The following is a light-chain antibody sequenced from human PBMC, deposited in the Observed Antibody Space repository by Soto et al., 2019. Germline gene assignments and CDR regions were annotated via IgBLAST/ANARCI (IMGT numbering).Light chain of an antibody. CDR1: SSDVGGYNY. Sequence: QSVLTQPPSASGSPGRSVTISCTGTSSDVGGYNYVSWYQQHPGKAPKLMIYEVSKRPSGVPDRFSGSKSGNTASLTVSGLQPEDEAAYYCSSYAGSNKSVFGTGTKVTVL. CDR2: EVS. V-gene: IGLV2-8*01. J-gene: IGLJ1*01. CDR3: SSYAGSNKSV.